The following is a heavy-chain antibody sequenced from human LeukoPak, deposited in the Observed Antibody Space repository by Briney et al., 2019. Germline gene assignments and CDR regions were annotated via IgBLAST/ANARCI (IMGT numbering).Heavy chain of an antibody. J-gene: IGHJ6*04. D-gene: IGHD3-10*01. CDR2: IIPIFGTA. CDR3: ARGGPPNPKNYYYYCGMDV. V-gene: IGHV1-69*01. Sequence: ASLKVSCTASGGTFSSYAISWVRQAPGHGLEWMGGIIPIFGTANYAQKFQGRVTITADESTSTAYMELSSLRSEDTAVYYCARGGPPNPKNYYYYCGMDVWGKGTTVTVSS. CDR1: GGTFSSYA.